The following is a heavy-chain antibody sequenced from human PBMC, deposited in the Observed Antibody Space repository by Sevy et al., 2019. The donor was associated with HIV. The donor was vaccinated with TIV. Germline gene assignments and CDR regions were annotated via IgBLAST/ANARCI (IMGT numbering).Heavy chain of an antibody. D-gene: IGHD3-22*01. CDR2: IYSGGST. J-gene: IGHJ3*02. V-gene: IGHV3-53*01. Sequence: GGSLRLSCAASGFTVSSNYMSWVRQAPGKGLEWVSVIYSGGSTYYADAVKGRFTISRDNSKNTLYLQMNSLRAEDTXXXXXARAPHRRTAYYDSSGYSLPDAFDIWGQGTMVTVSS. CDR1: GFTVSSNY. CDR3: ARAPHRRTAYYDSSGYSLPDAFDI.